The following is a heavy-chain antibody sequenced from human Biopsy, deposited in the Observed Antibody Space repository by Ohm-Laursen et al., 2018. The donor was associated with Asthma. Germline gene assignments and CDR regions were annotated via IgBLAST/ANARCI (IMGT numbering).Heavy chain of an antibody. CDR3: ASDFPKDYVRYNFQF. D-gene: IGHD4-17*01. CDR1: NSLNDLS. V-gene: IGHV1-24*01. J-gene: IGHJ4*02. CDR2: HDHEEGGT. Sequence: NSLNDLSMHWVRQAPGQGLEWMGGHDHEEGGTVNAWRFQGRVTMTEDTSTDTAYMELSSLSSDDTAVYYCASDFPKDYVRYNFQFWGQGTLVTVSS.